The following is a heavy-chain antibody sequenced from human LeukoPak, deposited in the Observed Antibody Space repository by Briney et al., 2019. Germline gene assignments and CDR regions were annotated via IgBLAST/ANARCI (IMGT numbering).Heavy chain of an antibody. CDR2: IYYSGST. J-gene: IGHJ3*02. CDR3: ARVKLANDAFDI. CDR1: GGSITSYY. D-gene: IGHD1-1*01. V-gene: IGHV4-39*07. Sequence: SETLSLTCTVSGGSITSYYWGWIRQPPGKGLEWIGSIYYSGSTYYNPSLKSRVTISVDTSKNQFSLKLSSVTAADTAVYYCARVKLANDAFDIWGQGTMVTVSS.